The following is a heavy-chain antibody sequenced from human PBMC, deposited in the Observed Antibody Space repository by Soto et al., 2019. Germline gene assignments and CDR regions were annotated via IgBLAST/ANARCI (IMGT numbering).Heavy chain of an antibody. V-gene: IGHV2-5*02. D-gene: IGHD1-26*01. CDR1: GGSFSPNYWA. J-gene: IGHJ4*02. CDR2: ISWDDNK. CDR3: AHRALSGSRYYFDF. Sequence: TLSLTCTVSGGSFSPNYWAWIRQPPGKALEWLALISWDDNKRYRPSLESRLSIAKDTSGNQVVLTMTNVDPLDTATYYCAHRALSGSRYYFDFWGLGTLVTVSS.